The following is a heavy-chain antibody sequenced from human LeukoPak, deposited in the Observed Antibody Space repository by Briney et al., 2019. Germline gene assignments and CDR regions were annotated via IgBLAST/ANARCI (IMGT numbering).Heavy chain of an antibody. CDR2: IWYDGSHK. CDR3: ARDRGAGRNGLDN. CDR1: GFTFSSFG. J-gene: IGHJ4*02. V-gene: IGHV3-33*01. Sequence: GGSLRPSCAASGFTFSSFGMHWVRQAPGKGLEWVAVIWYDGSHKNYADSVNGRFTISRDSSKNTLYLQMNSLRAEDTAVYHCARDRGAGRNGLDNWGQGTLVTVSS. D-gene: IGHD3-10*01.